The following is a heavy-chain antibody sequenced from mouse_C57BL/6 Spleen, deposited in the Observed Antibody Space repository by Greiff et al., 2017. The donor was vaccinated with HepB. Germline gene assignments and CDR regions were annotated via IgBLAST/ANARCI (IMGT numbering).Heavy chain of an antibody. V-gene: IGHV1-80*01. CDR2: IYPGDGDT. CDR1: GYAFSSYW. CDR3: APTYGNYGGYYYAMDY. J-gene: IGHJ4*01. Sequence: VQLQQSGAELVKPGASVKISCKASGYAFSSYWMNWVKQRPGKGLEWIGQIYPGDGDTNYNGKFKGKATLTADKSSSTAYMQLSSLTSEDSAVYFCAPTYGNYGGYYYAMDYWGQGTSVTVSS. D-gene: IGHD2-1*01.